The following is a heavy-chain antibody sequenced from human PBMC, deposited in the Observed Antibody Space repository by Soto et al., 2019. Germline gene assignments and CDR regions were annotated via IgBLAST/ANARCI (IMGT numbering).Heavy chain of an antibody. CDR3: NWNYESETYYFDY. J-gene: IGHJ4*01. CDR2: INHSGST. Sequence: QVQLQQWGAGLLKPSETLSLTCAVYGGSFSGYYWSWIRQPPGKGLEWIGEINHSGSTNYNPSLKSRVTISVDTSKNQFSLKLSSVTAADTAVYYCNWNYESETYYFDYWGHGTLVTVSS. D-gene: IGHD1-7*01. V-gene: IGHV4-34*01. CDR1: GGSFSGYY.